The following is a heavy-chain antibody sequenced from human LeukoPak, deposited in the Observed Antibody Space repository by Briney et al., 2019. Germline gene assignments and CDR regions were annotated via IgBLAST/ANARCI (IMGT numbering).Heavy chain of an antibody. V-gene: IGHV4-31*03. CDR2: IYYGGST. D-gene: IGHD6-13*01. J-gene: IGHJ3*02. Sequence: SETLSLTCTVSGGSISSGGYYWSWIRRHPGTGLEWIGYIYYGGSTYYNPSLKSRVTISVDTSKNQFSLKLSSVTAADTAVYYCARVLTYSSSSVSAFDIWGQGAMVTVSS. CDR3: ARVLTYSSSSVSAFDI. CDR1: GGSISSGGYY.